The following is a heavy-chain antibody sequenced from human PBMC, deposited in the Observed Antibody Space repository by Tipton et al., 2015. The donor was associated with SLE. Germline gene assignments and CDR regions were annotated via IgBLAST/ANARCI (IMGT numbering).Heavy chain of an antibody. V-gene: IGHV1-8*01. J-gene: IGHJ4*02. CDR3: ARAREGGNDADY. Sequence: QLVQSGAEVKKPGASVKVSCKASGYTLTRYDINWVRQATGQGLEWMGWMNPNSGNTGYAQKFQGRVTMTRNTSISTAYMELRSLRSDDTAVYYRARAREGGNDADYWGQGTLVTVSS. CDR2: MNPNSGNT. CDR1: GYTLTRYD. D-gene: IGHD1-26*01.